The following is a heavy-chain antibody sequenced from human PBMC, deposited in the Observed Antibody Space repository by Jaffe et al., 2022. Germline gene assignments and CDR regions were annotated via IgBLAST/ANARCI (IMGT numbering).Heavy chain of an antibody. Sequence: QVQLVQSGAEVKKPGASVKVSCKASGYTFTSYYMHWVRQAPGQGLEWMGIINPSGGSTSYAQKFQGRVTMTRDTSTSTVYMELSSLRSEDTAVYYCASHHYYDSSGIRGYYFDYWGQGTLVTVSS. D-gene: IGHD3-22*01. V-gene: IGHV1-46*01. CDR2: INPSGGST. CDR3: ASHHYYDSSGIRGYYFDY. CDR1: GYTFTSYY. J-gene: IGHJ4*02.